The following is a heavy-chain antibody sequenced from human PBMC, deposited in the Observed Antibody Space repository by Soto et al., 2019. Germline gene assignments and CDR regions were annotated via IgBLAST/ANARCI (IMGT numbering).Heavy chain of an antibody. CDR2: ITDSSDTV. D-gene: IGHD3-10*01. CDR1: GFSFSNYN. Sequence: GGSLRLSCVASGFSFSNYNMNWVRQAPGKGLEWVSYITDSSDTVHYADSVRGRFTISRDNAESSLYLQMNSLRDEDTAVYYCARHRGPAPVYWGQGTLVTVSS. V-gene: IGHV3-48*02. J-gene: IGHJ4*02. CDR3: ARHRGPAPVY.